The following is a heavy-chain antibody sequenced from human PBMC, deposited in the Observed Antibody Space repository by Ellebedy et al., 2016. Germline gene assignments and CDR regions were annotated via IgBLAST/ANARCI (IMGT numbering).Heavy chain of an antibody. D-gene: IGHD3-22*01. Sequence: SETLSLTCTVSSGSINSSDYYWGWIRQPPGKGPEWIGSIFRSGSTSYNPALKSRVTISVHTSKNQFSLMLSSVTAADTAVYYCARYDSSGLLPTYYFDYWGRGSPVTVSS. V-gene: IGHV4-39*07. J-gene: IGHJ4*02. CDR2: IFRSGST. CDR3: ARYDSSGLLPTYYFDY. CDR1: SGSINSSDYY.